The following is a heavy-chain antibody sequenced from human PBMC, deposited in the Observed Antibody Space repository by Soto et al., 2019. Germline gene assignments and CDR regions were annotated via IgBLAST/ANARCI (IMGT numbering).Heavy chain of an antibody. V-gene: IGHV3-21*01. CDR1: GFTFSSYS. D-gene: IGHD2-8*02. Sequence: GGSLRLSCAASGFTFSSYSMNWVRQAPGKGLEWVSSISSSSSYIYYADSVKGRFTISRDNAKNSLYLQMNSLRAEDTAVYYCARDGEAGGYVDYWGQGTLVTVSS. CDR3: ARDGEAGGYVDY. CDR2: ISSSSSYI. J-gene: IGHJ4*01.